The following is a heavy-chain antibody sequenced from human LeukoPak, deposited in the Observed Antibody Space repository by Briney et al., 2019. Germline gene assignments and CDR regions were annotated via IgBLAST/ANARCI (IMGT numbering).Heavy chain of an antibody. CDR2: MTGNGDST. CDR3: AKDDKGSRGLISF. J-gene: IGHJ4*02. V-gene: IGHV3-23*01. CDR1: RFRFSTYA. D-gene: IGHD2-2*01. Sequence: PGGSLRLSCEASRFRFSTYAMNWVRQAPGKGLEWVAAMTGNGDSTYFAESVRGRFTISRDNSKSTLYLQMNSLRADDTALYYCAKDDKGSRGLISFWGQGTLVTVSS.